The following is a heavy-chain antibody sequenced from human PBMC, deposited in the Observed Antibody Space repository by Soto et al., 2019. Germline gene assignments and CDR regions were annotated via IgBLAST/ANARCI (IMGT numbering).Heavy chain of an antibody. CDR3: ARGECLSGGDCGNYFDY. V-gene: IGHV1-69*12. CDR1: GGTFSSYA. CDR2: IIPIFGTA. D-gene: IGHD2-21*02. J-gene: IGHJ4*02. Sequence: QVQLVQSGAEVKKPGSSMKVSCKASGGTFSSYAISWVRQAPGQGLEWMGGIIPIFGTANYAQKFQGRATITADESTSTAYMELSSLRSEDTAVYYCARGECLSGGDCGNYFDYWGQGTLVTVSS.